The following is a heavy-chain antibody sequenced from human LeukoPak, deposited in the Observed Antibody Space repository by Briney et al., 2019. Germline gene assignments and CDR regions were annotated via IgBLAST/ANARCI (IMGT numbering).Heavy chain of an antibody. D-gene: IGHD5-12*01. J-gene: IGHJ4*02. V-gene: IGHV4-39*01. CDR2: LYYSGST. CDR3: ARQAISGYDPPPFDS. CDR1: GGSISSSTYY. Sequence: PSETLSLTCTVSGGSISSSTYYWGWIRQPPGKGLEWIGNLYYSGSTYYNPSLKSRVTISVDTSKNQFSLRPSSVTAADTAVYYCARQAISGYDPPPFDSWGQGTLVTVSS.